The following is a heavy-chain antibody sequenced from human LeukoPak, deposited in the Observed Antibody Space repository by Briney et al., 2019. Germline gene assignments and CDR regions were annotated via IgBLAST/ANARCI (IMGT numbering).Heavy chain of an antibody. CDR2: IYYSGST. J-gene: IGHJ4*02. CDR1: GGSISVYY. D-gene: IGHD2-15*01. V-gene: IGHV4-59*12. Sequence: PSETLSLTCTVSGGSISVYYWSWIRQPPGKGLEWIGYIYYSGSTNYNPSLKSRVTISVDTSKNQFSLKLSSVTAADTAVYYCARDPRTQSGYCSGGGSCYSGRVFDYWGQGTLVTVSS. CDR3: ARDPRTQSGYCSGGGSCYSGRVFDY.